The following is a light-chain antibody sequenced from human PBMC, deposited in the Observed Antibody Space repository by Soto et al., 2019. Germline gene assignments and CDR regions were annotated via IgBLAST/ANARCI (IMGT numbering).Light chain of an antibody. CDR1: SSDVGSYNY. V-gene: IGLV2-14*01. J-gene: IGLJ2*01. CDR2: DVS. CDR3: SSYTSSSTLL. Sequence: QSALTQPASVSGSPGQSITISCTGTSSDVGSYNYVSWYQQHPGKAPKLMIYDVSNRPSGVSNRFSGSKSGNTASLTISGLQAEDEDDYYCSSYTSSSTLLFGGGTKVTVL.